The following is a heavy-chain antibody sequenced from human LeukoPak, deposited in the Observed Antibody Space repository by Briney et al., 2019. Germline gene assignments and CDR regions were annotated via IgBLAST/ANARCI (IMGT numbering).Heavy chain of an antibody. V-gene: IGHV4-61*02. D-gene: IGHD3-10*01. CDR3: ARDLRWFGEFHY. CDR1: GGSISSSSYY. J-gene: IGHJ4*02. Sequence: SETLSLTCTVSGGSISSSSYYWSWIRQPAGKGLEWVGRIYTSGSTNYNPSLKSRVTISVDTSKNQFSLKLSSVTAADTAVYYCARDLRWFGEFHYWGQGTLVTVSS. CDR2: IYTSGST.